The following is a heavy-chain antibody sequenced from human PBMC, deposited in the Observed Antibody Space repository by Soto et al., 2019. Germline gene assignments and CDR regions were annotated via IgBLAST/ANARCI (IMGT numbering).Heavy chain of an antibody. CDR3: VRGYCTTSPCSGDFHF. Sequence: ASVKVSCKASGYKFTTYFIHWVRQAPGQGLEWMGMIHPSGDTGYAQKFRGRVTMTIDTSTTTAYMELRNLTSEDTAVYFSVRGYCTTSPCSGDFHFWGPGTLVTVSS. D-gene: IGHD2-15*01. V-gene: IGHV1-46*01. J-gene: IGHJ1*01. CDR2: IHPSGDT. CDR1: GYKFTTYF.